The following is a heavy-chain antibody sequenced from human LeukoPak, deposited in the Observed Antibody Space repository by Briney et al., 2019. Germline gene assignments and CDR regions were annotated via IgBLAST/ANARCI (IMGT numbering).Heavy chain of an antibody. J-gene: IGHJ4*02. V-gene: IGHV4-38-2*02. D-gene: IGHD1/OR15-1a*01. CDR2: IYHSGST. Sequence: SETLSLTCAVSGYSISSGYYWGWIRQPPGKGLEWIGSIYHSGSTYYNPPLKSRVTISVDTSKNQFSLKLSSVTAADTAVYYCARDRNNFDYWGQGTLVTVSS. CDR1: GYSISSGYY. CDR3: ARDRNNFDY.